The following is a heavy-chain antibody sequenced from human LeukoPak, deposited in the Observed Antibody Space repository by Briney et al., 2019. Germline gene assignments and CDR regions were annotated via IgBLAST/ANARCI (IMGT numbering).Heavy chain of an antibody. J-gene: IGHJ6*02. CDR2: IAYDGSSK. V-gene: IGHV3-30*03. CDR1: GFTFNTYG. Sequence: GGSLRLSCAASGFTFNTYGMHWVRQAPGKGLEWVAAIAYDGSSKYHADSVKGRFTISRDNAKNTLYLQMNTQRVEDTAVYYCTRDLMDYDVSTGLHHYYMDVWGQGTTVTVSS. D-gene: IGHD3-9*01. CDR3: TRDLMDYDVSTGLHHYYMDV.